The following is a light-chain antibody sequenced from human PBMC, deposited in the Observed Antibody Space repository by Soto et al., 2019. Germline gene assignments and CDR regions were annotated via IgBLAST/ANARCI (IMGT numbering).Light chain of an antibody. CDR3: QQYDNWPPLT. CDR2: GAS. Sequence: EIILTQSPATLSVSPGERASLSCRASRSVSTYLAWYQQKPGQAPRLLIYGASTRATGVPARFSGSGSGTEFTLTITSLLSEDFAVYYCQQYDNWPPLTFGPGTKVDIK. CDR1: RSVSTY. J-gene: IGKJ3*01. V-gene: IGKV3-15*01.